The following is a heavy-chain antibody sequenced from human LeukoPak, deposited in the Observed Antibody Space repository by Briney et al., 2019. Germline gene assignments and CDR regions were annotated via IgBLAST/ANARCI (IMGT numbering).Heavy chain of an antibody. CDR3: ARGRDFWSGYYQDY. CDR1: GYTFTGYY. V-gene: IGHV1-2*02. D-gene: IGHD3-3*01. J-gene: IGHJ4*02. CDR2: ISPNSGGS. Sequence: ASVKVSYKASGYTFTGYYVHWVRQAPGQGLEWMGWISPNSGGSSYAQKFQGRVTMTRDTSISTAYMELSSLRSEDTAVYYCARGRDFWSGYYQDYWGQGTLVTVSS.